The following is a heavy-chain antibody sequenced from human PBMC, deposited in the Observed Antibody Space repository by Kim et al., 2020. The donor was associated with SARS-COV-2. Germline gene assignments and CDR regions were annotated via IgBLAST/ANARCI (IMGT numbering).Heavy chain of an antibody. J-gene: IGHJ3*02. CDR3: ARASGSYLTYDAFDI. CDR2: IWYDGSNK. V-gene: IGHV3-33*01. Sequence: GGSLRLSCAASGFTFSSYGMHWVRQAPGKGLEWVAVIWYDGSNKYYADSVKGRFTISRDNSKNTLYLQMNSLRAEDTAVYYCARASGSYLTYDAFDIWGQGTMVTVSS. D-gene: IGHD1-26*01. CDR1: GFTFSSYG.